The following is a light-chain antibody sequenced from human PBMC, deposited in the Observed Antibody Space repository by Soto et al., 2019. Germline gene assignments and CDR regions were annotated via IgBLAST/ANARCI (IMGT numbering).Light chain of an antibody. V-gene: IGKV1-39*01. CDR1: QSISSY. CDR2: DAS. J-gene: IGKJ1*01. Sequence: DIQMTQSPSSLSAPVGDTVTITCRASQSISSYLNWYQQKPGKAPKLLIYDASSLQSGVPSRFSGSGSGTDFTLTIRSLQPEDFATYYCKQSYSTRTCGQGTKVDIK. CDR3: KQSYSTRT.